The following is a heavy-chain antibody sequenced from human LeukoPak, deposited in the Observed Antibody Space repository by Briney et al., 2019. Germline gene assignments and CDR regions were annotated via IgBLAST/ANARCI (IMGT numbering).Heavy chain of an antibody. CDR3: ARVRGRGYYDSRFDFDY. J-gene: IGHJ4*02. Sequence: PSETLSLTCAVYGGSFSGYYWSWIRQPPGKGLEWIGEINHSGSTNYNPSLKSRVTISVDTSKNQFSLKLSSVTAADTAVYYCARVRGRGYYDSRFDFDYWGQGTLVTVSS. D-gene: IGHD3-22*01. V-gene: IGHV4-34*01. CDR2: INHSGST. CDR1: GGSFSGYY.